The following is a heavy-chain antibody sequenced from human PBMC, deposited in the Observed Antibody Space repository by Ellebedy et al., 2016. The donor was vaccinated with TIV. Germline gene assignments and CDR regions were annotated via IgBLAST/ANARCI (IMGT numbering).Heavy chain of an antibody. CDR1: GYTFTGYY. D-gene: IGHD2-15*01. CDR2: INPNSGGT. Sequence: ASVKVSCXASGYTFTGYYMHWVRQAPGQGLEWMGWINPNSGGTNYAQKFQGWVTMTRDTSISTAYMELSRLRSDDTAVYYCAREAVVVGGMDVWGQGTTVTVSS. CDR3: AREAVVVGGMDV. J-gene: IGHJ6*02. V-gene: IGHV1-2*04.